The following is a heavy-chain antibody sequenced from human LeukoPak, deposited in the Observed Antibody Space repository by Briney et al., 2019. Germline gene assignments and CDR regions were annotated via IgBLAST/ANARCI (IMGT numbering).Heavy chain of an antibody. CDR2: MSGSGDTT. J-gene: IGHJ4*02. CDR1: GFDFNDFA. CDR3: AKDHVGMAMIVMVLDS. D-gene: IGHD3-22*01. Sequence: GGSLRLSCAASGFDFNDFAMTWVRQAPGKGLEWVSSMSGSGDTTEYAASVKGRFTISRDNAKKTLYLEMNSLRVEDTAIYYCAKDHVGMAMIVMVLDSWGQGTLVTVSS. V-gene: IGHV3-23*01.